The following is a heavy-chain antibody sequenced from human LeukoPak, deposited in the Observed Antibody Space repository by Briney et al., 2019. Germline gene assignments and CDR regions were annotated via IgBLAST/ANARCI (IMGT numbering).Heavy chain of an antibody. CDR2: IYTSGST. J-gene: IGHJ3*02. Sequence: SETLSLTCSVSGGSITSYYWSWVRQPAGKGLEWIGRIYTSGSTNYNPSLKSRATMSIDTSKKQLSLKLNSVTAADTAVYYCARRKRDAFDIWGQGTMVTVS. V-gene: IGHV4-4*07. CDR3: ARRKRDAFDI. CDR1: GGSITSYY.